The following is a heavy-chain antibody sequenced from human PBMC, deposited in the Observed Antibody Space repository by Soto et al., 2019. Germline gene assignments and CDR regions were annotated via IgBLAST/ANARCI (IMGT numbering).Heavy chain of an antibody. Sequence: GGSLRLSCAVSGFTFTRLDLGWVRQPQGKGLEWVSASGGSDLSTYYADSVKGRFTISRDNSKNTLYLQMNSLRAEDTAVYYCAKDTTYCSSTSCYWNFDYWGQGTLVTVSS. V-gene: IGHV3-23*01. CDR2: SGGSDLST. D-gene: IGHD2-2*01. CDR3: AKDTTYCSSTSCYWNFDY. CDR1: GFTFTRLD. J-gene: IGHJ4*02.